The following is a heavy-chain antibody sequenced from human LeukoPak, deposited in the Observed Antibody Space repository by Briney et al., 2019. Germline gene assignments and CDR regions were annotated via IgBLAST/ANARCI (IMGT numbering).Heavy chain of an antibody. CDR2: INHSGST. CDR3: ARAPRYFDWVGAFDI. J-gene: IGHJ3*02. CDR1: GGSFSGYY. Sequence: SETLSLTCAVYGGSFSGYYWSWIRQPPGKGLEWIGEINHSGSTNYNPSLKSRVSISVDTSKNQFSLKLSSVTAADTAVYYWARAPRYFDWVGAFDIWGQGTMVTVSS. D-gene: IGHD3-9*01. V-gene: IGHV4-34*01.